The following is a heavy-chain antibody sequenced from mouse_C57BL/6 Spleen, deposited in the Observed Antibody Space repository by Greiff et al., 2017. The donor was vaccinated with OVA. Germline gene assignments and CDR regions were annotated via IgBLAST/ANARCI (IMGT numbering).Heavy chain of an antibody. CDR1: GYTFTSYW. D-gene: IGHD2-2*01. CDR2: INPSNGGT. V-gene: IGHV1-53*01. CDR3: ARSGMVPSYWYFDV. Sequence: QVQLQQPGTELVKPGASVKLSCKASGYTFTSYWMHWVKQRPGQGLEWIGNINPSNGGTNYNEKFKSKATLTVDKSSSTAYMQLSSRTSEDSAVYYCARSGMVPSYWYFDVWGTGTTVTVSS. J-gene: IGHJ1*03.